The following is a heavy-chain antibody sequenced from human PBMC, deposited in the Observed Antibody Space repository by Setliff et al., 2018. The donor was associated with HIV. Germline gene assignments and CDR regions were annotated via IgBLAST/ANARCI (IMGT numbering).Heavy chain of an antibody. CDR3: ARGLPGTDRYSYYYYYMDV. Sequence: SETLSLTCAVYGGSFSGYYWSWIRQPPGKGLEWIGEINHSGSTNYNPSLKSRVTISIDTSKNQFSLTVSSVTAADTALYYCARGLPGTDRYSYYYYYMDVWDKGTTVTVSS. J-gene: IGHJ6*03. V-gene: IGHV4-34*01. D-gene: IGHD3-16*02. CDR1: GGSFSGYY. CDR2: INHSGST.